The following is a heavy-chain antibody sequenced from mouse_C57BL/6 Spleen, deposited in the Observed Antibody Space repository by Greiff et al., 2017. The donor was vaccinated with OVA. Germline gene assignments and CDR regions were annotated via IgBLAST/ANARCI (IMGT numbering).Heavy chain of an antibody. J-gene: IGHJ2*01. V-gene: IGHV2-2*01. CDR2: IWSGGST. Sequence: VKLQESGPGLVQPSQSLSITCTVSGFSLTSYGVHWVRQSPGKGLEWLGVIWSGGSTDYNAAFISRLSISKDNSKSQVFFKMNSLQADDTAIYYCARGPEGDWDFDYWGQGTTLTVSS. D-gene: IGHD4-1*01. CDR1: GFSLTSYG. CDR3: ARGPEGDWDFDY.